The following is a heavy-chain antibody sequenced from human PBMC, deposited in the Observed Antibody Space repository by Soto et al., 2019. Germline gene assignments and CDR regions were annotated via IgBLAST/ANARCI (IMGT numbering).Heavy chain of an antibody. CDR3: ARDPVVEPASMEVDY. V-gene: IGHV1-46*03. CDR2: INPSGGST. Sequence: ASVKVSCKASGYIFTSYYIHWVRQAPGQGLEWMGIINPSGGSTRYAQQFQGRVTMTRDTSTTTAYMELSSLRYEDTAVYYCARDPVVEPASMEVDYWGQGTLVTVSS. J-gene: IGHJ4*02. D-gene: IGHD2-2*01. CDR1: GYIFTSYY.